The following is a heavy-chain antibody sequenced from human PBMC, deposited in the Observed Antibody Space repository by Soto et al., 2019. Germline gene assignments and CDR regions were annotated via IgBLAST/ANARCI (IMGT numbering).Heavy chain of an antibody. Sequence: GGSLRLSCAASGFTFSNAWMNWVRQAPGKGLEWFGRIKSKTDGGKTDYAAPVKGRFTISREDSKNTLYLQMNSLKTEDTAVYYCTTDQPGRYEVVRGVITSDWFDPWGQGTLVTVSS. CDR1: GFTFSNAW. CDR3: TTDQPGRYEVVRGVITSDWFDP. D-gene: IGHD3-10*01. J-gene: IGHJ5*02. V-gene: IGHV3-15*07. CDR2: IKSKTDGGKT.